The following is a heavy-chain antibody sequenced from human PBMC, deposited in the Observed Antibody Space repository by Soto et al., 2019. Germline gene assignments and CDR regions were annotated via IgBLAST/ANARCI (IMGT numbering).Heavy chain of an antibody. D-gene: IGHD3-10*01. CDR2: ISYDGSNK. CDR3: AKSYYYGSGSYSYFDY. J-gene: IGHJ4*02. CDR1: GFTFSSYG. V-gene: IGHV3-30*18. Sequence: GVSLRLSCAASGFTFSSYGIHWVRQAPRKGLEWVAVISYDGSNKYYADSVKGRFTISRDNSKNTLYLQMNSLRAEDTAVYYCAKSYYYGSGSYSYFDYWGQGTLVTVSS.